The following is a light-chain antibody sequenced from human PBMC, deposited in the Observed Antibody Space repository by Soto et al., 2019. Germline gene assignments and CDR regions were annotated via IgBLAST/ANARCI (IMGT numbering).Light chain of an antibody. CDR1: SIDVGGYNY. CDR3: CSYAGSYTHVV. CDR2: DVN. J-gene: IGLJ2*01. V-gene: IGLV2-11*01. Sequence: QSALTQPRSVSGSPGQSVTISCTGTSIDVGGYNYVSWYQQHPGKAPKLMIYDVNKRPSGVPDRFSGSKSGNTASLTISGLQAEDEADYYCCSYAGSYTHVVFGGGTKLTVL.